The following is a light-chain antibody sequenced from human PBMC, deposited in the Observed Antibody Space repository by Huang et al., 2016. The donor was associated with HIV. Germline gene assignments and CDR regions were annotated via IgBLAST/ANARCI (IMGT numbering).Light chain of an antibody. CDR1: QNIDNY. V-gene: IGKV1-39*01. J-gene: IGKJ2*01. CDR3: QQSYTTPKYT. CDR2: SAS. Sequence: DIQMTQSPLSLSASVGDRVTITCRESQNIDNYLNWYQQKPGKAPKLLIFSASNLHSGVPSRFSGRASGPYFALTINGLQPDDFATYYCQQSYTTPKYTFGQGTNLDIK.